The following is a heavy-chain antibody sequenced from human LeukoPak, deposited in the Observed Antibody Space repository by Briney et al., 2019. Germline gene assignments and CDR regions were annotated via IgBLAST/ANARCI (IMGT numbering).Heavy chain of an antibody. CDR2: INGSGGDT. V-gene: IGHV3-23*01. CDR3: AKARGATYGTYYFDY. J-gene: IGHJ4*02. D-gene: IGHD4/OR15-4a*01. Sequence: GGSLRLSCAASGFTFSSYAMNWVRQAPGKGLEWVSINGSGGDTYYADSVKGRFTISRGNSKNTLYLQMNSLRAEDTAVYYCAKARGATYGTYYFDYWGQGTLVTVSS. CDR1: GFTFSSYA.